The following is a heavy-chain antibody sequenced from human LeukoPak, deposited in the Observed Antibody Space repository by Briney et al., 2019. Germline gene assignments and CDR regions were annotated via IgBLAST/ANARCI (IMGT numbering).Heavy chain of an antibody. CDR2: IKQDGSVE. V-gene: IGHV3-7*05. CDR3: ARIGYSSSSFDF. D-gene: IGHD6-6*01. Sequence: GGSLRLSCAVSGFTFSSYSMNWVRQAPGKGLEWVANIKQDGSVEYYVVSVKGRFTISRDNAKESLYLQMNSLRAEDTAVYYCARIGYSSSSFDFWGQGTLVTVSS. CDR1: GFTFSSYS. J-gene: IGHJ4*02.